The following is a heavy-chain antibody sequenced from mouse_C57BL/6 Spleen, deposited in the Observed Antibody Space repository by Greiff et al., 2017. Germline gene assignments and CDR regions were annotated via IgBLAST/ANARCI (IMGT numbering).Heavy chain of an antibody. CDR1: GYAFSSSW. CDR2: IYPGDGDT. J-gene: IGHJ3*01. Sequence: QVQLKQSGPELVKPGASVKISCKASGYAFSSSWMNWVKQRPGKGLEWIGRIYPGDGDTNYNGKFKGKAKLTADKSSSTAYMQLSSLTAEDSAVYFCAREKLLAYWGQGTLVTVSA. CDR3: AREKLLAY. V-gene: IGHV1-82*01.